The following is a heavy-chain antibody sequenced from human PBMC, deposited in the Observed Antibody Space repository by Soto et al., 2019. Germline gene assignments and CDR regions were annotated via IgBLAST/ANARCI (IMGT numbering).Heavy chain of an antibody. V-gene: IGHV1-18*01. D-gene: IGHD2-2*01. Sequence: QVHLVQSGAEVKKPGASVKVSCKTSGYTFITYGISWVRQAPGQGLEWMGWITPYNGKTNYAQKVQDRVTMTTDTSTGTAYLEPRSLRSDDSAVYYCARDTSHYFDHWGQGTLVTVSS. J-gene: IGHJ4*02. CDR1: GYTFITYG. CDR3: ARDTSHYFDH. CDR2: ITPYNGKT.